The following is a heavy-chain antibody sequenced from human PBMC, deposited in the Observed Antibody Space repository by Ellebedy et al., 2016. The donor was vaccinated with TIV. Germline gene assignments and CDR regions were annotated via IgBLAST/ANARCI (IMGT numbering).Heavy chain of an antibody. J-gene: IGHJ4*02. Sequence: ASVKVSCXASGYTFTSYYMHWVRQAPGQGLEWMGIINPSGGSTSYAQKFQGRVTMTRDTSTSTVYMELSSLRSEDTAVYYCAREERWELLAGGRWDWGQGTLVTVSS. CDR1: GYTFTSYY. CDR3: AREERWELLAGGRWD. V-gene: IGHV1-46*01. CDR2: INPSGGST. D-gene: IGHD1-26*01.